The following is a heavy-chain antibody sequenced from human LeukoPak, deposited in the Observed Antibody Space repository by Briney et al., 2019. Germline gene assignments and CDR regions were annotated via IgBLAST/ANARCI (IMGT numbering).Heavy chain of an antibody. CDR2: IYYSGST. CDR1: GGSISSYY. Sequence: SETLSLTCTVSGGSISSYYWSWIRRPPGKGLEWIGYIYYSGSTNYNPSLKSRVTISVDTSKNQFSLKLSSVTAADTAVYYCARGNVAAAGYWYFDLWGRGTLVTVSS. CDR3: ARGNVAAAGYWYFDL. V-gene: IGHV4-59*01. D-gene: IGHD6-13*01. J-gene: IGHJ2*01.